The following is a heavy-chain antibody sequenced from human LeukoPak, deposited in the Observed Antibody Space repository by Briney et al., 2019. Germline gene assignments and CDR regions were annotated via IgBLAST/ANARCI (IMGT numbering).Heavy chain of an antibody. V-gene: IGHV4-59*01. J-gene: IGHJ6*02. CDR2: IYYSGST. CDR1: GGSISSYH. CDR3: ARTDYATYYGMDV. D-gene: IGHD4-17*01. Sequence: SETLSLTCTVSGGSISSYHWSWIRQPPGKGLEWIGYIYYSGSTNYNPSLKSRVTISVDTSKNQFSLKLSSVTAADTAVYYCARTDYATYYGMDVWGQGTTVTVSS.